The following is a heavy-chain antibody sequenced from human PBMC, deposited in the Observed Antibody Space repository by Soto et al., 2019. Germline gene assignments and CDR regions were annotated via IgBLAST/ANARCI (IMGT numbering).Heavy chain of an antibody. CDR3: ARDASDGSYYHSFDK. Sequence: GESLKISCEASGYIFKNYWITWVRQLPGKGLEWMGRIDPIDSTTVYSPSFQGRVTISADKSTSTASLQLSSLRASDSATYYCARDASDGSYYHSFDKWSQGTLVTVSS. J-gene: IGHJ4*02. D-gene: IGHD3-10*01. V-gene: IGHV5-10-1*01. CDR2: IDPIDSTT. CDR1: GYIFKNYW.